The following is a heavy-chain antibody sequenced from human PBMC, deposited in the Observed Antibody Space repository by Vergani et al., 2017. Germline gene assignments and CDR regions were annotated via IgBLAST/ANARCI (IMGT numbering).Heavy chain of an antibody. CDR3: AKNPGISATRNYYAMDV. J-gene: IGHJ6*02. D-gene: IGHD6-13*01. CDR2: ISPGASTV. V-gene: IGHV3-11*04. Sequence: LEESGGGSVKPGGSLRLSCAASGFKFSDLYMSWIRQAPGKGLEWVSHISPGASTVSYTDSVTGRFTVSRDNANNSLTLDMTNLRLEDTAVYYCAKNPGISATRNYYAMDVWGQGTTVTVSS. CDR1: GFKFSDLY.